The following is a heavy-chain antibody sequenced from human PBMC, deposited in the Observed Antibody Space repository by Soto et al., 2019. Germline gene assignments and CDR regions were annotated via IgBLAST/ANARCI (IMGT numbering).Heavy chain of an antibody. CDR2: MNPNSGNT. D-gene: IGHD6-6*01. Sequence: GASVKVSCKASGYTFTSYDIDWVRQATGQGLEWMGWMNPNSGNTGYAQKFQGRVTMTRNTSISTAYMELSSLRSEDTAVYYCAGVNEYSSSMFAFDIWGQGTMVTVSS. CDR3: AGVNEYSSSMFAFDI. J-gene: IGHJ3*02. V-gene: IGHV1-8*01. CDR1: GYTFTSYD.